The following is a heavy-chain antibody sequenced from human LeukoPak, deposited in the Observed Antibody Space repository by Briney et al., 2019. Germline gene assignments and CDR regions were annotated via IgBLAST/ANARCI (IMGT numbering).Heavy chain of an antibody. J-gene: IGHJ5*02. CDR1: GFTFTSYS. D-gene: IGHD2-2*02. Sequence: GGSLRLSCAASGFTFTSYSMNWVRQAPGKGLEWVSTISGGGGSTYYADSVKGRFTISRDNSKNTLYLQMNSLRAEDTAVYYCAKHTPSHWFDPWGQGTLVTVSS. CDR3: AKHTPSHWFDP. V-gene: IGHV3-23*01. CDR2: ISGGGGST.